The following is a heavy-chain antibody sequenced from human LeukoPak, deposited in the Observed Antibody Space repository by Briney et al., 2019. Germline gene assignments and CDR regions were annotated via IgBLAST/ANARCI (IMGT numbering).Heavy chain of an antibody. Sequence: SQTLSLTCTVSGGSISSGGYYWSWIRQHPGKGLEWIGYIYYSGSTYYNPSLKSRVTISVDTSKNQFSLKLSSVTAADTAVYYCASSRDRIHYAAFDYWGQGTLVTVSS. CDR2: IYYSGST. CDR1: GGSISSGGYY. J-gene: IGHJ4*02. CDR3: ASSRDRIHYAAFDY. V-gene: IGHV4-31*03. D-gene: IGHD4-17*01.